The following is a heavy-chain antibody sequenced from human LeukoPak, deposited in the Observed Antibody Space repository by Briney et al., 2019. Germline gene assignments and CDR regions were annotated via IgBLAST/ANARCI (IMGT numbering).Heavy chain of an antibody. V-gene: IGHV4-59*11. J-gene: IGHJ6*03. Sequence: SETLSLTCTVSGGSISSHYWSWIRQPPGKGLEWIGYIYYSGSTNYNPSLKSRATISVDTSKNQFSLKLSSVTAADTAVYYCAREYYDFWSGYLGGNYYYYYMDVWGKGTTVTVSS. CDR2: IYYSGST. CDR1: GGSISSHY. CDR3: AREYYDFWSGYLGGNYYYYYMDV. D-gene: IGHD3-3*01.